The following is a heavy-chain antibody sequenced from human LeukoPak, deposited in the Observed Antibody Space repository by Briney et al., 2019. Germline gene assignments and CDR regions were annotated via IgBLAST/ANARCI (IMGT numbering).Heavy chain of an antibody. Sequence: ASVKVSCKASGYTFINFAINWGRQAPGQRLEWMGWINAGNGNTKYSQKFQGRVTITRDTSASTAYMELSSLRSEDTAVYYCARGPRAAADDYWGQGTLVTVSS. J-gene: IGHJ4*02. D-gene: IGHD6-13*01. CDR3: ARGPRAAADDY. CDR1: GYTFINFA. CDR2: INAGNGNT. V-gene: IGHV1-3*01.